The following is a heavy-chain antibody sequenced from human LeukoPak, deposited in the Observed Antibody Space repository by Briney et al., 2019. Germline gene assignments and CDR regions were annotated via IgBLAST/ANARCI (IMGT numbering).Heavy chain of an antibody. J-gene: IGHJ4*02. V-gene: IGHV4-59*01. CDR1: GGSIRTYY. Sequence: SETLSLTCTVSGGSIRTYYWNWIRHAPGKGLEWIGYIYYSGSTKYNPSLKSRVTISVDTSKNQFSLKLSSVTAADTAVYYCARENVVRGVTHLDYWGQGALVTVSS. CDR2: IYYSGST. D-gene: IGHD3-10*01. CDR3: ARENVVRGVTHLDY.